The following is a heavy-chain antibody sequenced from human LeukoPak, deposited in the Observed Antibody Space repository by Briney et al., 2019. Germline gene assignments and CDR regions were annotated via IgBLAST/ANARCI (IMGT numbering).Heavy chain of an antibody. Sequence: GGSLRLSCAASGFTFSSYSMNWVRQAPGKGLEWVSSISSSSSYIYYADSVKGRFTISRDNAKNSLYLQMNSLRAEDTAVYYCARSPTYYYDSSGYPLWGQGTMVTVSS. D-gene: IGHD3-22*01. V-gene: IGHV3-21*01. CDR1: GFTFSSYS. CDR3: ARSPTYYYDSSGYPL. J-gene: IGHJ3*01. CDR2: ISSSSSYI.